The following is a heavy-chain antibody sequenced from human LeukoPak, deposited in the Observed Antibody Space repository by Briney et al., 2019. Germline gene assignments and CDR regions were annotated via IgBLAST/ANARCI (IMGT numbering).Heavy chain of an antibody. Sequence: GASVKVSCKASGYTLTAYYIYWVRQAPGQGLEWMGRINPNSGGTDYAQNFHGRDTMTRDTTISTAYMELSRLRSDATAVYYCARGYCSGGTCYLVEDWLDPWGQGTLVTVSS. CDR1: GYTLTAYY. CDR3: ARGYCSGGTCYLVEDWLDP. J-gene: IGHJ5*02. D-gene: IGHD2-15*01. CDR2: INPNSGGT. V-gene: IGHV1-2*06.